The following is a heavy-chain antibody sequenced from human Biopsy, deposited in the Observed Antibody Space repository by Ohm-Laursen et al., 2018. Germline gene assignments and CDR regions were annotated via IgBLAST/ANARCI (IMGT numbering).Heavy chain of an antibody. D-gene: IGHD6-19*01. Sequence: TLSLTCAVYGGSFSGYYWSWIRQPPGKGLEWIGEINHSGSTNYNPSLKSRVTISVDTSKKQFSLKLSSVTAADTAVYYCARGRLRAVARFDYWGQGTLVTVSS. CDR1: GGSFSGYY. CDR3: ARGRLRAVARFDY. J-gene: IGHJ4*02. CDR2: INHSGST. V-gene: IGHV4-34*01.